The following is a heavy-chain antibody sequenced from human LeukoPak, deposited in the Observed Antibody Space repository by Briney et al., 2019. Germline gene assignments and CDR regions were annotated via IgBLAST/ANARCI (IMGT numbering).Heavy chain of an antibody. J-gene: IGHJ3*02. CDR1: GFTFSSYA. Sequence: GGSLRLSCAASGFTFSSYAMSWVRRAPGKGLEWVSVIYSGGSTYYADSVKGRFTISRDNSKNTLYLQMNSLRAEDTAVYYCARGRPDGSVAFDIWGQGTMVTVSS. CDR3: ARGRPDGSVAFDI. CDR2: IYSGGST. V-gene: IGHV3-53*01. D-gene: IGHD1-14*01.